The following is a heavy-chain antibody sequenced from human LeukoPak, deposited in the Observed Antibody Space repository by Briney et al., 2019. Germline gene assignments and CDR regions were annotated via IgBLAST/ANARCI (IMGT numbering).Heavy chain of an antibody. CDR1: GVTFNRYA. J-gene: IGHJ4*02. D-gene: IGHD3-22*01. V-gene: IGHV3-23*01. Sequence: PGGSLRLSCAAAGVTFNRYAMSWVRQGPGKGLEWVSGISFSGDNTYYADSVKGRFTISRENSKNTLYLQINSLRAEDTAIYYCALTPGVAYYDSSGYYQLGFDYWGQGTLVTVSS. CDR3: ALTPGVAYYDSSGYYQLGFDY. CDR2: ISFSGDNT.